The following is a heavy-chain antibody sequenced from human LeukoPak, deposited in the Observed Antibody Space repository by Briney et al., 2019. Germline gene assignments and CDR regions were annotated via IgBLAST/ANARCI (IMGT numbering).Heavy chain of an antibody. CDR1: GGSISSGDYY. CDR3: ARDDYGDYVGY. D-gene: IGHD4-17*01. CDR2: IYYSGST. Sequence: SETLSLTCTVSGGSISSGDYYWSWIRQPPGKGLEWIGYIYYSGSTYYNPSLKSRVTISVDTSKSQFSLKLSSVTAADTAVYYCARDDYGDYVGYWGQGTLVTVSS. J-gene: IGHJ4*02. V-gene: IGHV4-30-4*01.